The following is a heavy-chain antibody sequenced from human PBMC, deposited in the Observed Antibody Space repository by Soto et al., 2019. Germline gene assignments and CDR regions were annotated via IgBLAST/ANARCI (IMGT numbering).Heavy chain of an antibody. CDR2: IYYSGST. D-gene: IGHD3-16*02. CDR1: GGSISSYY. J-gene: IGHJ4*02. CDR3: ARTVHYVWGSDRSYFDY. V-gene: IGHV4-59*01. Sequence: SETLSLTCTVSGGSISSYYWSWLRQPPGKGLEWIGYIYYSGSTNYNPSLKRRVTISVDTSKNQFSLKLSSVTAADTAVYYCARTVHYVWGSDRSYFDYWGQGTLVTVPS.